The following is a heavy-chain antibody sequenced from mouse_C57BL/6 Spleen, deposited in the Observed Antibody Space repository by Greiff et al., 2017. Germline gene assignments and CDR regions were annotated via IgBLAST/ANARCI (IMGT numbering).Heavy chain of an antibody. Sequence: QVQLQQPGAELVKPGASVKLSCKASGYTFTSYWMHWVKQRPGQGLEWIGMIHPNSGSTNYNEKFKSKATLTVDKSSSTAYMQLSSLTSEDSAVYYCAREGDSNYGYAMDYWGQGTSVTVSS. CDR2: IHPNSGST. V-gene: IGHV1-64*01. D-gene: IGHD2-5*01. J-gene: IGHJ4*01. CDR1: GYTFTSYW. CDR3: AREGDSNYGYAMDY.